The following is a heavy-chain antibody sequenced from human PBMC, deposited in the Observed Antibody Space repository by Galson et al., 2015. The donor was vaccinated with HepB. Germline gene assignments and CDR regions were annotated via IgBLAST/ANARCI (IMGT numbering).Heavy chain of an antibody. CDR2: IYYSGST. CDR3: ARDSYYRAFDI. Sequence: TLSLTCTVSGGSISSYYWSWIRQPPGKGLEWIGYIYYSGSTNYNPSLKSRVTISVDTSKNQFSLKLSSVTAADTAVYYCARDSYYRAFDIWGQGTMVTVSS. D-gene: IGHD1-26*01. J-gene: IGHJ3*02. CDR1: GGSISSYY. V-gene: IGHV4-59*01.